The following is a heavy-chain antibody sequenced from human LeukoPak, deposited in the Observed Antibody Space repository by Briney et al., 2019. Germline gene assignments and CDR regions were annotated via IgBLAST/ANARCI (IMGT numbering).Heavy chain of an antibody. CDR2: IYTSGST. Sequence: SETLSLTCTVSGGFISSYYWSWIRQPAGKGLEWIGRIYTSGSTNYNPSLKSRVTMSVDTSKNQFSLKLSSVTAADTAMYYCARDGCFGELGPWGQGTLVTVSS. CDR3: ARDGCFGELGP. V-gene: IGHV4-4*07. D-gene: IGHD3-10*01. CDR1: GGFISSYY. J-gene: IGHJ5*02.